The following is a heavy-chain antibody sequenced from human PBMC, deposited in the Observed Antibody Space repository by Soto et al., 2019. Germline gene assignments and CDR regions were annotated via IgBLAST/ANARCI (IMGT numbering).Heavy chain of an antibody. CDR1: GGTFSSYA. D-gene: IGHD3-22*01. CDR3: ARVSGSGYYPTGLDY. J-gene: IGHJ4*02. CDR2: IIPIFGTA. V-gene: IGHV1-69*01. Sequence: QVQLVQSGAEVKKPGSSVKVSCKASGGTFSSYAISWVRQAPGQGLEWMGGIIPIFGTANYAQKFQGRVTIAADESTSTAYMELGSLRSEDMAVYYCARVSGSGYYPTGLDYWGQRNLVTVSS.